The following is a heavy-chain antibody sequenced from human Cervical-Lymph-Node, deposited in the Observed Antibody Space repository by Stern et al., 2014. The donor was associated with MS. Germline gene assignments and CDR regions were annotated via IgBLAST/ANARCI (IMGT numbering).Heavy chain of an antibody. D-gene: IGHD1-26*01. V-gene: IGHV2-5*02. Sequence: ESGPTLVKPTQTLTLTCDFSGFSLTTSGVGVGWIRQPPGKALEWLALIYWDDEKRYSPSLKNRLSIITDTAKNQVVLTMTNMDPVDTGTYYCAHRSTSVAGAWASWGQGILVVVSS. CDR2: IYWDDEK. CDR1: GFSLTTSGVG. J-gene: IGHJ5*02. CDR3: AHRSTSVAGAWAS.